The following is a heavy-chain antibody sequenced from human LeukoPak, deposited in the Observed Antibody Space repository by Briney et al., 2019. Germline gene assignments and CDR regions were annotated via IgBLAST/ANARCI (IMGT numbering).Heavy chain of an antibody. CDR3: ASGRIAAAGSYFDY. D-gene: IGHD6-13*01. CDR2: IIPILGIA. CDR1: GGTFSSYA. J-gene: IGHJ4*02. V-gene: IGHV1-69*04. Sequence: GASVRVSCKASGGTFSSYAISWVRQAPGQGLEWMGRIIPILGIANYAQKFQGGVTITADKSTSTAYMELSSLRSEDTAVYYCASGRIAAAGSYFDYWGQGTLVTVSS.